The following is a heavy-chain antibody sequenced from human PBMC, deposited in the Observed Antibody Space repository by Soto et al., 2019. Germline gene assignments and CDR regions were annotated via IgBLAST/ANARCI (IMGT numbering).Heavy chain of an antibody. CDR1: GDSISSGGYY. CDR3: ARDRWGGTLLGFDF. V-gene: IGHV4-31*03. J-gene: IGHJ4*02. CDR2: IYYSGST. D-gene: IGHD3-16*01. Sequence: QVQLQESGPGLVKPSQTLSLTCTVSGDSISSGGYYWSWIRQQPGKGLEWIGYIYYSGSTHFHPSLKSRATISIDASKTQFSLELSSVTAADTAVYYCARDRWGGTLLGFDFWGQGSLVTVSS.